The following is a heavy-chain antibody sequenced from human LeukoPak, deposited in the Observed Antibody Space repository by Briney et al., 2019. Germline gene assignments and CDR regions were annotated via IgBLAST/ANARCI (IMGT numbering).Heavy chain of an antibody. D-gene: IGHD3-10*01. Sequence: SETLSLTCTVSGGSISSYYWSWIRQPPGKGLEWIGYIYYSGSTNYNPSLKSRVTISVDTSKNQFSLKLSSVTAADTAVYYCARDAGDTMDLYSMDVWGKGTTVTVSS. J-gene: IGHJ6*04. CDR2: IYYSGST. V-gene: IGHV4-59*01. CDR3: ARDAGDTMDLYSMDV. CDR1: GGSISSYY.